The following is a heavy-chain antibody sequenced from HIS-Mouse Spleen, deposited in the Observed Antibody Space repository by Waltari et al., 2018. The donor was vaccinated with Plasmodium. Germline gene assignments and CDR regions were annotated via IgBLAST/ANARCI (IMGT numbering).Heavy chain of an antibody. V-gene: IGHV3-48*01. CDR1: GFPFSSYS. CDR3: ARVNSGSYYWFDP. D-gene: IGHD1-26*01. CDR2: ISSSSSTI. J-gene: IGHJ5*02. Sequence: EVQLVESGGGLVQPGGSLRLSCAASGFPFSSYSMNWVTQAPGKGLEWVSYISSSSSTIYYADSVKGRFTISRDNAKNSLYLQMNSLRAEDTAVYYCARVNSGSYYWFDPWGQGTLVTVSS.